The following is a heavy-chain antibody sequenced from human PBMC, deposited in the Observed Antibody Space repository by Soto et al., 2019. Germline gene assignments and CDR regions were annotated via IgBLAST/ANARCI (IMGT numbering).Heavy chain of an antibody. D-gene: IGHD1-26*01. V-gene: IGHV3-15*07. CDR1: GFTFSNAW. J-gene: IGHJ4*02. CDR2: IKSKTDGGTT. Sequence: EVQLVESGGGLVKPGGSLRLSCAASGFTFSNAWMNWVRQAPGKGLEWVGRIKSKTDGGTTDYAAPVKGRFTISRDDSKITLYLQMNSLKTEDTAVSYCTTGVGVTNWDLFDYWGQGTLVTVSS. CDR3: TTGVGVTNWDLFDY.